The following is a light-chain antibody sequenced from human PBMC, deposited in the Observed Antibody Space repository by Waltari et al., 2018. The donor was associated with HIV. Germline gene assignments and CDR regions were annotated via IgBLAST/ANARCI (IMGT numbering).Light chain of an antibody. CDR3: QSSDISGNYWV. CDR2: KDS. V-gene: IGLV3-25*03. Sequence: SYGLTQPPSVSVSPGQTATITCSGDALPKQYADWYQQKPGQAPVMVIYKDSERPSGIPERFSGSSSATTVTLTISGVQAADEADYYCQSSDISGNYWVFGGGTKLTVL. CDR1: ALPKQY. J-gene: IGLJ3*02.